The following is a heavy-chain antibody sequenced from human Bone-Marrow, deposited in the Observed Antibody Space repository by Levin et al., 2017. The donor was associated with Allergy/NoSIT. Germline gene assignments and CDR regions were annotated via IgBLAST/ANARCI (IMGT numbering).Heavy chain of an antibody. CDR1: FFPFPPAS. J-gene: IGHJ4*02. V-gene: IGHV3-15*01. CDR3: TTDLGWRGGDY. CDR2: IKSKAVGGTA. D-gene: IGHD2-15*01. Sequence: SLLLSFPFSFFPFPPASLTWVRQAPGKGLEWVGHIKSKAVGGTATYAAPVKGRFTISRDDSKNTMYLQINSLKTEDTAVYHCTTDLGWRGGDYWGRGTLVTVSS.